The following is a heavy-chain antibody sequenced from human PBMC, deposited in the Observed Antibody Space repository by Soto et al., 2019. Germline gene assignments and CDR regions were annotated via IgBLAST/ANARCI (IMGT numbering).Heavy chain of an antibody. CDR1: GGSISSSSYY. D-gene: IGHD2-15*01. V-gene: IGHV4-39*01. CDR2: IYYSGST. Sequence: SETLSLTCTVSGGSISSSSYYWGWIRQPPGKGLEWIGSIYYSGSTYYNPSLKSRVTISVDTSKNQFSLKLSSVTAADTAVYYCARRDSSSHYRYWGQGTLVTVSS. CDR3: ARRDSSSHYRY. J-gene: IGHJ4*02.